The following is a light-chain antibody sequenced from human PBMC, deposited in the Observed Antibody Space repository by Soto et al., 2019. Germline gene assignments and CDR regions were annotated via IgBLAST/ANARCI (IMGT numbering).Light chain of an antibody. CDR3: QQYYSYPPT. CDR1: QGISSY. V-gene: IGKV1-8*01. Sequence: AIRMTQSPSSLSASTGDRVTITCRASQGISSYLAWYQQKPGKAPKLLIYAASTLQSGVPSRFSGSGSGTDFTLTISCPQSEDFATYSCQQYYSYPPTFGQGTKVEIK. J-gene: IGKJ1*01. CDR2: AAS.